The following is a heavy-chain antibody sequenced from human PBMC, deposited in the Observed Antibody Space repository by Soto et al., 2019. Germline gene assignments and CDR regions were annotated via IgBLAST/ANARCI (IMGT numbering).Heavy chain of an antibody. V-gene: IGHV1-69*04. Sequence: QVQLVQSGAEVKKPGSSVKISCQASGGTFSTSTISWVRQAPGQGLEWMGRSLPLVDRAIFAHNFQGRVTMTADKSTNTVYVEMFSLRSDDTAVYYCARAVAGTSILDSWGQGTLVTVSS. J-gene: IGHJ4*02. CDR1: GGTFSTST. CDR3: ARAVAGTSILDS. CDR2: SLPLVDRA. D-gene: IGHD6-19*01.